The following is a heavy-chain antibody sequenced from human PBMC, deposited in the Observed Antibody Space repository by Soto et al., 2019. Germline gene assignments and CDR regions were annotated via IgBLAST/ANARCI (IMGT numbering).Heavy chain of an antibody. J-gene: IGHJ5*02. V-gene: IGHV4-39*01. Sequence: QLQLQESGPGLVKPSETLSLTCTVSGGSISDISYCWGWIRQPPGKGLQWIGCMFYSGATYYNPSLKNRVTLSVDTSNNEFSLKLVSVTAPDTAVYYCARHKRGSDWLDPWGQGTLVTVSS. D-gene: IGHD2-15*01. CDR3: ARHKRGSDWLDP. CDR1: GGSISDISYC. CDR2: MFYSGAT.